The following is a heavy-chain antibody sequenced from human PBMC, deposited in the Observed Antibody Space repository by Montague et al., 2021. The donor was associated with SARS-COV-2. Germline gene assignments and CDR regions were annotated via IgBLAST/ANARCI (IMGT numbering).Heavy chain of an antibody. V-gene: IGHV4-59*08. J-gene: IGHJ3*02. Sequence: SETLSLTCTVSGGSISSYYWSWTRQPPGKGLEWIGDIYYSGSTNXXPPLKSRVTISVDTSKNQFSLKLSSVAAADTAVYYCARQRRYQLPITIFGVVMADASDIWGQGTMVTVSS. CDR3: ARQRRYQLPITIFGVVMADASDI. CDR1: GGSISSYY. D-gene: IGHD3-3*01. CDR2: IYYSGST.